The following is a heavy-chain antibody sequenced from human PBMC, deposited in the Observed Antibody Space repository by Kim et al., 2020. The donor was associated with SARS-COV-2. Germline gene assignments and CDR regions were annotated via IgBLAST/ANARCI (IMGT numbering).Heavy chain of an antibody. CDR1: GFTFSDAW. V-gene: IGHV3-15*01. Sequence: GGSLRLSCAASGFTFSDAWMNWVRQAPGKGLEWVGRIKTNTDGATTDYAAPVKGRFTISRDDSKNTLFLQMNSLKIEDTALYYCTTRNPPQGDYPFDYWGQGTLVTVSS. D-gene: IGHD4-17*01. J-gene: IGHJ4*02. CDR2: IKTNTDGATT. CDR3: TTRNPPQGDYPFDY.